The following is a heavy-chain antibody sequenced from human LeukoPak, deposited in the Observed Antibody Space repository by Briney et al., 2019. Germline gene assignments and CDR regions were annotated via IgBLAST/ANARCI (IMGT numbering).Heavy chain of an antibody. CDR2: INPNSGGT. Sequence: GASVKVSCKASGYTFTGYYMHWVRQAPGQGLEWMGWINPNSGGTNYAQKFQGRVTMTRDTSISTAYMELSRLRSDDTAVYYCARDLDLREGVIDYWGQGTLVTVSS. CDR3: ARDLDLREGVIDY. J-gene: IGHJ4*02. D-gene: IGHD3-3*01. V-gene: IGHV1-2*02. CDR1: GYTFTGYY.